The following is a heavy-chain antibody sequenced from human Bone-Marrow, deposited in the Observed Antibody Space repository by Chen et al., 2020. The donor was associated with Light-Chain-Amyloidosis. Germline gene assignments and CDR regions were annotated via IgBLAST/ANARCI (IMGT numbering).Heavy chain of an antibody. CDR3: AKDGRGWGLPHYFDS. J-gene: IGHJ4*02. CDR2: ISWISCSL. D-gene: IGHD3-16*01. CDR1: GFNFDDHA. V-gene: IGHV3-9*01. Sequence: EVQLVESGGGLVQPGSSLRLPCTASGFNFDDHAMHWVRQAPGKGLEWVSFISWISCSLCYAYSVKGRFTIARDDAKNFLYLQMNRLTVGDTALYYCAKDGRGWGLPHYFDSWGQGSLVTVSS.